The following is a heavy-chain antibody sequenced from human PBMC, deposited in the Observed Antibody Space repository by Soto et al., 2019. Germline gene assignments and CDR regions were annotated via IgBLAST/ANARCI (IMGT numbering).Heavy chain of an antibody. CDR3: ADLSRYCTSSNCD. J-gene: IGHJ4*02. V-gene: IGHV3-23*01. Sequence: DVRLLESGGGLVQPGGSLRLSCAASGFTFSSYSMSWVRQAPGKGLEWGATIGTSASRYYGDSVRGRFTISRDNSRNTLSLQMNSLRAEDTAVYYCADLSRYCTSSNCDWGQGTLVTVSS. D-gene: IGHD2-2*01. CDR1: GFTFSSYS. CDR2: IGTSASR.